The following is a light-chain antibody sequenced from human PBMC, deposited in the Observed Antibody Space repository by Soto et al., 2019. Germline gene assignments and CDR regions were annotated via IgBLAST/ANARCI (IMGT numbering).Light chain of an antibody. CDR3: QQYGALPPT. V-gene: IGKV3-20*01. Sequence: EIVLTQFPGALSLSPGERVNLSCRASQTVSNTYLAWYQQKSGQAPKFLIYGASNRATGIPDRFSGSGSGTDFTLTISILEPEDFAVYYCQQYGALPPTFGGGTKVEIK. CDR1: QTVSNTY. J-gene: IGKJ4*01. CDR2: GAS.